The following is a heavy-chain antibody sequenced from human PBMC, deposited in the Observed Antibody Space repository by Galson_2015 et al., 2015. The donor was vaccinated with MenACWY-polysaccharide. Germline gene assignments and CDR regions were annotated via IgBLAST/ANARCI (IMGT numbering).Heavy chain of an antibody. CDR1: GYNFNSYD. CDR2: MNPNSGNT. D-gene: IGHD2/OR15-2a*01. CDR3: ARWTSRGNPDGYLDY. V-gene: IGHV1-8*01. J-gene: IGHJ4*01. Sequence: SVKVSCKASGYNFNSYDINWVRQAAGQGLEWMGWMNPNSGNTGYAQKLQGRVTMTREPAINTAYVELSSLTSEDTAVYYCARWTSRGNPDGYLDYWGHGTQVTVSS.